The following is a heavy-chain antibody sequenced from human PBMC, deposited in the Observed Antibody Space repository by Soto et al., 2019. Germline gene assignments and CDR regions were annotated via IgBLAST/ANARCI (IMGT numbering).Heavy chain of an antibody. D-gene: IGHD6-19*01. J-gene: IGHJ6*02. CDR1: GDSVSSNSAA. CDR2: TYYRSKWYN. CDR3: ARDQRGIAVAGDHYYGMDV. V-gene: IGHV6-1*01. Sequence: QTLSLTCAISGDSVSSNSAAWNWIRQSPSRGLEWLGRTYYRSKWYNDYAVSVKSRITINPDTSKNQFSLQLNSVTPEDTAVYYCARDQRGIAVAGDHYYGMDVWGQGTTVTVSS.